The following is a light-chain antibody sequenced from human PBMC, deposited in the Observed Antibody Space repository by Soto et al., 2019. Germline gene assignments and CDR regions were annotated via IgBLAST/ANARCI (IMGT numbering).Light chain of an antibody. J-gene: IGLJ3*02. CDR2: DDS. V-gene: IGLV3-21*02. Sequence: SYEVTQPPSVSVAPGQTARITCGGDNIGSKSVHWYQQKPGQAPVLVVYDDSDRPSGIPEQFSGSNSENTATLTISGVEGGDEADYYCQVWDSGSVVFGGGTKLTVL. CDR3: QVWDSGSVV. CDR1: NIGSKS.